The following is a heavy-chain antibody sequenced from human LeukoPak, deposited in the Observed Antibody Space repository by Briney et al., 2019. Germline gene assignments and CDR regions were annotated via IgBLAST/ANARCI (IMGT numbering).Heavy chain of an antibody. CDR1: GFTFSSYW. Sequence: GGSLRLSCAASGFTFSSYWMHWVRQAPGKGLVWVSRINSDGSSTSYADSVKGRFTISRDNAKNTLYLQMNSLRAEDTAVYYCASGITIFGVALSHAFDIWGQGTMVTVSS. CDR2: INSDGSST. CDR3: ASGITIFGVALSHAFDI. J-gene: IGHJ3*02. D-gene: IGHD3-3*01. V-gene: IGHV3-74*01.